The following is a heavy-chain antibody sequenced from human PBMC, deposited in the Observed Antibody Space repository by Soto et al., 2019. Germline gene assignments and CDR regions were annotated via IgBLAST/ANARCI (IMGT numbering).Heavy chain of an antibody. D-gene: IGHD3-3*01. CDR2: INPSGART. CDR1: GYSFTSYY. V-gene: IGHV1-46*01. CDR3: AREAKYYDFWSGYRADKIHYMDV. Sequence: ASVKVSCKASGYSFTSYYIHWVRQAPGQGPEWMGKINPSGARTTYAQKFQGRVTITRDTSASTAYMELSSLRSEDTAVYYCAREAKYYDFWSGYRADKIHYMDVWGKGTTVTVSS. J-gene: IGHJ6*03.